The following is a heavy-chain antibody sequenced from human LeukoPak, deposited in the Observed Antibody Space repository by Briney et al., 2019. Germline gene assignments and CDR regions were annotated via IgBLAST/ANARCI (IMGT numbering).Heavy chain of an antibody. CDR2: IKPDGSEK. D-gene: IGHD7-27*01. Sequence: PGGSLRLSCAASGFIFSRYWMTWVRQAPGKGLEWVANIKPDGSEKKYVDSVKGRFTISRDNAKNSLYLQVSSLRAEDTAVYYCARAGTGEGALDIWGQGTMVAVSS. J-gene: IGHJ3*02. V-gene: IGHV3-7*05. CDR1: GFIFSRYW. CDR3: ARAGTGEGALDI.